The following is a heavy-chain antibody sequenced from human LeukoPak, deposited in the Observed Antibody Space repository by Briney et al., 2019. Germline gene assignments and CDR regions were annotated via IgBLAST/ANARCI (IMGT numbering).Heavy chain of an antibody. CDR2: IYYSGST. CDR3: ARLQMATSNYYYYGMDV. CDR1: GGSISSSSYS. V-gene: IGHV4-39*01. D-gene: IGHD5-12*01. Sequence: PSETLSLTCTVSGGSISSSSYSWGWIRQPPGKGLEWIGSIYYSGSTYYNPSLKSRVTISVDTSKNQFSLKLSSVTAADTAVYYCARLQMATSNYYYYGMDVWGQGTTVTVSS. J-gene: IGHJ6*02.